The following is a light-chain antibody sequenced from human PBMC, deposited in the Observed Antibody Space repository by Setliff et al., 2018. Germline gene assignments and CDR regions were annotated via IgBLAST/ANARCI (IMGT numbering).Light chain of an antibody. CDR2: DGN. CDR3: GTWGRSLSVYV. Sequence: QSVLTQPPSVSAAPGQKVTISCSGSSSNIGSNYVSWYQQLPGTASKLLIYDGNKRPSGIPERFSGSKSGTSATLGITGLQTGDEADYYCGTWGRSLSVYVFGAGTKVTVL. CDR1: SSNIGSNY. V-gene: IGLV1-51*01. J-gene: IGLJ1*01.